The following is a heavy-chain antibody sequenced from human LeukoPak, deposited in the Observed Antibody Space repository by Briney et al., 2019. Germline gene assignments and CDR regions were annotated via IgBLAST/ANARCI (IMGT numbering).Heavy chain of an antibody. D-gene: IGHD6-6*01. CDR3: AKINAPSGIRSSIAQVDNFDY. J-gene: IGHJ4*02. V-gene: IGHV3-23*01. Sequence: PVGSLRVSCAASGFTFSSYGMHWVRQAPGKGLEWVSAISGSGGTTYYADSVKGRFTISRDNSKNTLYLQMNSLRAEDTAVYYCAKINAPSGIRSSIAQVDNFDYWGQGTLVTVSS. CDR1: GFTFSSYG. CDR2: ISGSGGTT.